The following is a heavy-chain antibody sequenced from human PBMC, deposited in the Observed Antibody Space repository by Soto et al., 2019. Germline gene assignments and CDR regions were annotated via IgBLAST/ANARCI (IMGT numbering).Heavy chain of an antibody. D-gene: IGHD6-6*01. CDR1: GFTFSSYG. V-gene: IGHV3-30*18. CDR2: ISYDGSNK. J-gene: IGHJ6*02. CDR3: AKGVVAARRNYYYGMDV. Sequence: GGSLRLSCAASGFTFSSYGMHWVRQAPGKGLEWVAVISYDGSNKYYADSVKGRFTISRDNSKNTLYLQMNSLRAEDTAVYYCAKGVVAARRNYYYGMDVWGQGTTVTVSS.